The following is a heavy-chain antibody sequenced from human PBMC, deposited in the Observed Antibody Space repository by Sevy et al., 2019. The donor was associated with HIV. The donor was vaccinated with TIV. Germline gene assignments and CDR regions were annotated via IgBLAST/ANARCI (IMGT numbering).Heavy chain of an antibody. CDR2: MDYSGST. D-gene: IGHD6-13*01. Sequence: SETLSLTCAVSGYSISSRYYWGWVRQPPGKGLEWIASMDYSGSTYYNPSLRSRVTISLDTSKNQFSLKMTSVTAADTAVYYCASDISSNWLFFDYWGQGILVTVSS. CDR3: ASDISSNWLFFDY. V-gene: IGHV4-38-2*01. J-gene: IGHJ4*02. CDR1: GYSISSRYY.